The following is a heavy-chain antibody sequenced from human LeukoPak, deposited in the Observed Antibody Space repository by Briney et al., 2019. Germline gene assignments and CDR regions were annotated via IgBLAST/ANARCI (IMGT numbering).Heavy chain of an antibody. CDR3: AKGKGSSSSSIDW. CDR1: GFTFNTYP. CDR2: ISDSGGST. J-gene: IGHJ4*02. V-gene: IGHV3-23*01. Sequence: GGAVRVSCPATGFTFNTYPRNGLRQPPSKELDWVSAISDSGGSTYYADSVKGRFTISRDNSKNTVYLQIHRLRAEDTAVYYCAKGKGSSSSSIDWWGQGTLVTVSS. D-gene: IGHD2-15*01.